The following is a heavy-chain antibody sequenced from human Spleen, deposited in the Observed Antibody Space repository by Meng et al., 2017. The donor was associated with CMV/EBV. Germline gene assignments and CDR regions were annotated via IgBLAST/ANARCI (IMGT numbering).Heavy chain of an antibody. CDR2: IYYSGST. V-gene: IGHV4-31*02. D-gene: IGHD6-13*01. Sequence: SGGSISSGGYYWRWIRQHPGKGLEWIGYIYYSGSTYYNPSLKSRVTISVDTSKNQFSLKLSSVTAADTAVYYCARLLSGSWYYFDYWGQGTLVTVSS. CDR1: GGSISSGGYY. J-gene: IGHJ4*02. CDR3: ARLLSGSWYYFDY.